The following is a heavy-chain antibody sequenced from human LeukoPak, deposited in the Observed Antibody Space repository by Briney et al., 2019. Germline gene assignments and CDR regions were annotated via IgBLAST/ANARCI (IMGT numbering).Heavy chain of an antibody. CDR1: GFTFSSYS. CDR2: ISGSGSLI. Sequence: PGGSLRLSCAASGFTFSSYSMNWVHQAPGKGLEWISYISGSGSLIYYADSVKGRFTISRDNAKNSLFLQMISLRAEDTAVYYCARGRYYTNAWGSPPWGQGTLVIVSS. CDR3: ARGRYYTNAWGSPP. D-gene: IGHD2-8*01. V-gene: IGHV3-48*04. J-gene: IGHJ5*02.